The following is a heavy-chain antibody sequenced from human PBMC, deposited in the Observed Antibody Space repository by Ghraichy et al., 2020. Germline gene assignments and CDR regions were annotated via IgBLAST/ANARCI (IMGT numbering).Heavy chain of an antibody. Sequence: SETLSLTCTVSGGSIISSSYYWGWIRQPPGKGLEWIGCIYYSGSTYYNPSLKSRVTISVDTSKNQFSLKLSSVTAADTAVYYCARLKTDLNYSRGDYWGQGTLVTVSS. CDR3: ARLKTDLNYSRGDY. J-gene: IGHJ4*02. CDR1: GGSIISSSYY. CDR2: IYYSGST. V-gene: IGHV4-39*01. D-gene: IGHD6-13*01.